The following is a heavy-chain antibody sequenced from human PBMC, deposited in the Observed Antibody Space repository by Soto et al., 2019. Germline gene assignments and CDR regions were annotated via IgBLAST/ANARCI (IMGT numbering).Heavy chain of an antibody. D-gene: IGHD2-2*01. V-gene: IGHV1-18*01. CDR1: GYSFMKYG. CDR2: ISPYSGYT. CDR3: AREASVLIPAAQPSRFDS. J-gene: IGHJ4*02. Sequence: ASVKVSCKGFGYSFMKYGSNWVRQAPGQGLEWVGWISPYSGYTHSAQKFHGRLTLTTDTAASTAYMELRILRSADTALYYCAREASVLIPAAQPSRFDSWGQGTLVTVSS.